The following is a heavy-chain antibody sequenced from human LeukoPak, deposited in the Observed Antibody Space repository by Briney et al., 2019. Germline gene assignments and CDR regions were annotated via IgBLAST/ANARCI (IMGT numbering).Heavy chain of an antibody. D-gene: IGHD3-10*01. CDR3: ARKSFRSGSFDY. Sequence: GGSLRLSCAASGFTFSSYSMNWVRQAPGKGLEWVSSISGSSSYIYYADSVKGRFTISRDNAKNSLYVQMNSLRAEDTAVYYCARKSFRSGSFDYWGQGTLVTVSS. V-gene: IGHV3-21*01. CDR2: ISGSSSYI. CDR1: GFTFSSYS. J-gene: IGHJ4*02.